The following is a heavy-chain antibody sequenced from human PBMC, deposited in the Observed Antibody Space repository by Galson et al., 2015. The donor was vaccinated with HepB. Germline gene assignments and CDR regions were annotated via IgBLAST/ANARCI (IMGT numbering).Heavy chain of an antibody. V-gene: IGHV3-23*01. J-gene: IGHJ4*02. CDR2: ISGSGGST. Sequence: SLRLSCAASGFTFSQAWVSWVRQAPGKGLEWVSAISGSGGSTYYADSVKGRFTISRDNSKNTLYLQMNSLRAEDTAVYYCAKDPDYYGSGSYSDYWGQGTLVTVSS. D-gene: IGHD3-10*01. CDR1: GFTFSQAW. CDR3: AKDPDYYGSGSYSDY.